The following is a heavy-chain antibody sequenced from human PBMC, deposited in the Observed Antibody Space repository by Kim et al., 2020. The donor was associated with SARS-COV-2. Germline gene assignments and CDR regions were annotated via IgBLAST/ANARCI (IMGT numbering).Heavy chain of an antibody. J-gene: IGHJ4*02. V-gene: IGHV3-7*03. CDR2: IKTDGSEK. Sequence: GGSLRHSCAASGFTFSTYWMIWVRQAPGEGLEWVAGIKTDGSEKSYVDSVKGRFSISRDNAKSSLFLQMNSLRAEDTAVYYCARDLNWENMWGQGVLVTV. D-gene: IGHD7-27*01. CDR3: ARDLNWENM. CDR1: GFTFSTYW.